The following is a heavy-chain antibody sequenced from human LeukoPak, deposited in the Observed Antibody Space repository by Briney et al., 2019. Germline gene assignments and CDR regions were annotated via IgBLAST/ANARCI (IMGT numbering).Heavy chain of an antibody. CDR1: GFTVSSNY. V-gene: IGHV3-53*01. CDR2: IYSGGST. Sequence: GGSPRLSCAASGFTVSSNYMSWVRQAPGKGLEWVSVIYSGGSTYYADSVKGRFTISRDNSKNTLHLQMNSLRAGDTAVYYCARDLGYSSGWTNWFDPWGQGTLVTVSS. CDR3: ARDLGYSSGWTNWFDP. D-gene: IGHD6-19*01. J-gene: IGHJ5*02.